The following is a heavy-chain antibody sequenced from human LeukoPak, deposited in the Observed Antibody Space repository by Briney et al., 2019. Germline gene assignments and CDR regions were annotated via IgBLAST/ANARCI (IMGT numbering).Heavy chain of an antibody. Sequence: GGSLRLSCAASGFTFNTYSINWVRQAPGKGLEWVSSISSSSSYIYYADSVKGRFTISRDNAKNSLYLQMNSLRAEDTAVYYCARTMTTVTLFDYWGQGTLVTVSS. CDR3: ARTMTTVTLFDY. CDR2: ISSSSSYI. CDR1: GFTFNTYS. J-gene: IGHJ4*02. V-gene: IGHV3-21*01. D-gene: IGHD4-17*01.